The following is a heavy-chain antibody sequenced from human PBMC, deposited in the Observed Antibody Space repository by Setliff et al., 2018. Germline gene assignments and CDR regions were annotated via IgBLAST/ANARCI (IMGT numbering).Heavy chain of an antibody. V-gene: IGHV4-31*03. CDR2: IHSSGST. Sequence: KPSETLSLTCTVSGGSISSSSYYWSWIRQPPGKGLEWIGYIHSSGSTYYNPSLKSRVSISVDTSKNQFSLKLSSLRSEDTAVYYCARALQFLEWSNFDYWGQGTLVTVSS. D-gene: IGHD3-3*01. CDR1: GGSISSSSYY. CDR3: ARALQFLEWSNFDY. J-gene: IGHJ4*02.